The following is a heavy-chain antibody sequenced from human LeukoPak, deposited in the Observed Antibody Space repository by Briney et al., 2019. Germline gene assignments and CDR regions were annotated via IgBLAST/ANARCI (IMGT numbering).Heavy chain of an antibody. Sequence: GESLKISCKGSGYTFAHYCIAWLRQRPGKGLEWMGIIYPGDSDTRYSPSFQGQVTTSADKSISTAYMQWSSLKASDTAMYYCATRGSYRNTLSHFDYWGQGTLVTASS. J-gene: IGHJ4*02. D-gene: IGHD3-16*02. V-gene: IGHV5-51*01. CDR1: GYTFAHYC. CDR2: IYPGDSDT. CDR3: ATRGSYRNTLSHFDY.